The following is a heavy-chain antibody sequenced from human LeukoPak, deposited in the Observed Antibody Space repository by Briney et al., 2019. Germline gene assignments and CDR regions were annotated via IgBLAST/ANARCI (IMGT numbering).Heavy chain of an antibody. Sequence: SETPSLTCTVSGGSISSYYWSWIRQPPGKGLEWIGYIYYSGSTNYNPSLKSRVTISVDTSKNQFSLRLSSVTAADTAVYYCARVSGGSGSPLIDYWGQGTLVTVSS. CDR2: IYYSGST. V-gene: IGHV4-59*01. CDR1: GGSISSYY. CDR3: ARVSGGSGSPLIDY. J-gene: IGHJ4*02. D-gene: IGHD3-10*01.